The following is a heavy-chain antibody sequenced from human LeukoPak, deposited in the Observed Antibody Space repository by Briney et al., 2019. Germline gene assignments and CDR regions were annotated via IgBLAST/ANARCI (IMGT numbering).Heavy chain of an antibody. CDR1: GFTFSNAW. CDR3: TTLVSLNWGWASQSSLNAFDT. J-gene: IGHJ3*02. Sequence: GGSLRLSCAASGFTFSNAWMSWVRQAPGKGLEWVGRIKSKTDGGTTDYAAPVKGRFTISRDDSKNTLYLQMNSLKTEDTAVYYCTTLVSLNWGWASQSSLNAFDTWGQGTMVTVSS. V-gene: IGHV3-15*01. D-gene: IGHD7-27*01. CDR2: IKSKTDGGTT.